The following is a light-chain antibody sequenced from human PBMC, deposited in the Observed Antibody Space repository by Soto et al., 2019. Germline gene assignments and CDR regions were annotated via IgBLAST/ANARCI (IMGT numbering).Light chain of an antibody. CDR3: QQYGSFPLT. V-gene: IGKV3-20*01. J-gene: IGKJ4*01. CDR2: GTS. Sequence: ENVLTQSPGTLSLSPGEGATLSCRASQSVSTSYLAWYQHKRGQAPRLLIYGTSTRASGIPDRFSGSGSGKDFTLTISRLEPEDFAVYYSQQYGSFPLTFGGGTKVEI. CDR1: QSVSTSY.